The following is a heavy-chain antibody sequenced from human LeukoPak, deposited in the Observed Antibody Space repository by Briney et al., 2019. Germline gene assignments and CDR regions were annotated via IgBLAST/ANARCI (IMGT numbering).Heavy chain of an antibody. CDR1: GGSISNNY. J-gene: IGHJ3*02. D-gene: IGHD3-16*02. Sequence: SGTLSLTCTVSGGSISNNYWSWIRQTPGKGPEWIGLIHYSGSTKYNPSLNSRVIISVDKSKNQFSLKLSSVTAADTAVYYCARHAVYVWGSYRQAFGAFDIWGQGTMVTVSS. CDR3: ARHAVYVWGSYRQAFGAFDI. V-gene: IGHV4-59*01. CDR2: IHYSGST.